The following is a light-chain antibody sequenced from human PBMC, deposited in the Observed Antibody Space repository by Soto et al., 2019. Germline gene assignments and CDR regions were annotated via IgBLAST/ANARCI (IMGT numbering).Light chain of an antibody. CDR3: QQRSNWRFT. Sequence: EIVLTQSPATLSLSPWERATLSCRASQSISSYLAGYQQKPGQAPRLLIYDASNRATGIPARFSGSGSGTDFSLTISSLEPEDFAVYYCQQRSNWRFTFGPGTKVDIK. CDR1: QSISSY. V-gene: IGKV3-11*01. CDR2: DAS. J-gene: IGKJ3*01.